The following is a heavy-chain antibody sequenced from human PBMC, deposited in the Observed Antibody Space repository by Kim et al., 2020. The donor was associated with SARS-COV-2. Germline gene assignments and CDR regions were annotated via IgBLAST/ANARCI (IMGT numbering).Heavy chain of an antibody. CDR3: ARRSGIAVAGQLNLFDY. J-gene: IGHJ4*02. Sequence: SETLSLTCTVSGGSISSSSYYWGWIRQPPGKGLEWIGSIYYSGSTYYNPSLKSRVTISVDTSKNQFSLKLSSVTAADTAVYYCARRSGIAVAGQLNLFDYWGQGTLVTVSS. CDR2: IYYSGST. V-gene: IGHV4-39*01. CDR1: GGSISSSSYY. D-gene: IGHD6-19*01.